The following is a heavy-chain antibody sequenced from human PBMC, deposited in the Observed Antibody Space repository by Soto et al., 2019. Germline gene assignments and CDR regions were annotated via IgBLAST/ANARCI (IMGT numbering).Heavy chain of an antibody. CDR3: ARGGLTVAALPFDY. D-gene: IGHD6-19*01. Sequence: QVQLVESGGGVVQPGQSLRLSCVASGFTFSSYGMDWVRQAPGKGLEWVAIIWNDGTNQYYGDSVKGRFFISRDNGKNTVYLQMNNLRVEDTALYYCARGGLTVAALPFDYCGQGTRVTVSS. V-gene: IGHV3-33*01. CDR1: GFTFSSYG. CDR2: IWNDGTNQ. J-gene: IGHJ4*02.